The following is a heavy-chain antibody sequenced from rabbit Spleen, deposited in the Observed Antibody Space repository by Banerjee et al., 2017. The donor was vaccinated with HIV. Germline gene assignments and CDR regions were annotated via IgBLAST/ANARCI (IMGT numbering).Heavy chain of an antibody. CDR3: ARDLVAVIGWNFNL. D-gene: IGHD1-1*01. Sequence: QSLEESGGDLVKPGASLTLTCTASGFSFSSGYYMCWVRQAPGKGLEWIGCIYIGNGKTVYASWAKGRFIMSRTSSTTVTLQMTSLTAADTATYFCARDLVAVIGWNFNLWGQGTLVTVS. CDR1: GFSFSSGYY. J-gene: IGHJ4*01. V-gene: IGHV1S40*01. CDR2: IYIGNGKT.